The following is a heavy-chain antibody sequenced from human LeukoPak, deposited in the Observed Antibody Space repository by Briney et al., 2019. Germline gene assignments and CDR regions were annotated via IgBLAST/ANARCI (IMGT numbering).Heavy chain of an antibody. CDR1: GYTFTSYD. J-gene: IGHJ3*02. CDR3: ARGLLRHHAFDI. CDR2: MNPNSGNT. D-gene: IGHD4-17*01. Sequence: ASVKVSCKASGYTFTSYDINWVRQATGQGLEWMGWMNPNSGNTGYAQKFQGRVTMTRNTSISTAYMELGSLRSEDTAVYYCARGLLRHHAFDIWGQGTMVTVSS. V-gene: IGHV1-8*01.